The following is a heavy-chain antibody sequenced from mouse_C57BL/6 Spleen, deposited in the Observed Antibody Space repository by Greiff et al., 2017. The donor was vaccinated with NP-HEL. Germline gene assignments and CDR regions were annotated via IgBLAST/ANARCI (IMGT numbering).Heavy chain of an antibody. CDR1: GYAFSSYW. Sequence: QVQLKESGAELVKPGASVKISCKASGYAFSSYWMNWVKQRPGKGLEWIGQIYPGDGDTNYNGKFKGKATLTADKSSSTAYMQLSSLTSEDSAVYFCARKDSSGYVLFDYWGQGTTLTVSS. CDR2: IYPGDGDT. D-gene: IGHD3-2*02. V-gene: IGHV1-80*01. CDR3: ARKDSSGYVLFDY. J-gene: IGHJ2*01.